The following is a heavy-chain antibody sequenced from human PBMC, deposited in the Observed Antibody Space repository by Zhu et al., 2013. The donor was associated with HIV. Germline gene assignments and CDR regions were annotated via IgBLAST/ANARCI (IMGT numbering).Heavy chain of an antibody. CDR3: ARAVGLGGNSRIGWFDP. V-gene: IGHV1-3*01. D-gene: IGHD2-21*02. CDR1: GYTFTSYA. J-gene: IGHJ5*02. Sequence: QVQLVQSGAEVKKPGASVKVSCKASGYTFTSYAMHWVRQAPGQRLEWMGWINAGNGNTKYSQKFQGRVTITRDTSASTAYMELSSLRSEDTAVYYCARAVGLGGNSRIGWFDPWGQGTLVTVSS. CDR2: INAGNGNT.